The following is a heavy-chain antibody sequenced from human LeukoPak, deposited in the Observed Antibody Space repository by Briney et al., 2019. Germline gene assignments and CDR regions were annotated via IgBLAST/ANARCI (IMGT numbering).Heavy chain of an antibody. CDR3: TTGIRGD. CDR2: IASKTDGGAT. Sequence: KPGGSLRLSCSASGLTVTNAWMNWVRQAPGEGLDWVGRIASKTDGGATDYAAPVKGRFTISRDDSKNTLNLQMNSLKTEDIAVYYCTTGIRGDWGQGTLVTVSS. CDR1: GLTVTNAW. J-gene: IGHJ4*02. D-gene: IGHD3-10*01. V-gene: IGHV3-15*07.